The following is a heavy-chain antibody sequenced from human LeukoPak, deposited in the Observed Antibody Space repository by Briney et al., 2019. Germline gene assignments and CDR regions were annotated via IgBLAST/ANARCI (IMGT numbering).Heavy chain of an antibody. CDR1: GFTLSSYA. Sequence: QAGGSLRLSCAASGFTLSSYAIHWVRQAPGKGLEWVAVISYDGSNKYYADSVKGRFTISRDNSKNTLYLQMNSLRAEDTAVYYCARDGPPGVNGIDYWGQGTLVTVSS. CDR2: ISYDGSNK. J-gene: IGHJ4*02. D-gene: IGHD3-22*01. V-gene: IGHV3-30*04. CDR3: ARDGPPGVNGIDY.